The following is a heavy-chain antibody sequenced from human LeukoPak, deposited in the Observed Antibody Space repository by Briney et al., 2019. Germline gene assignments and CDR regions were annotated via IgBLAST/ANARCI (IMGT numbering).Heavy chain of an antibody. CDR1: GFTFDDYA. V-gene: IGHV3-9*01. D-gene: IGHD5-12*01. J-gene: IGHJ4*02. CDR3: AREDSGYDLDY. Sequence: GGSLRLSCAASGFTFDDYAMHWVRQAPGKGLEWVSGISWNSGSIGYADSVKGRFTISRDNAKNSLYLQMNSLRAEDTAVYYCAREDSGYDLDYWGQGTLVTVSS. CDR2: ISWNSGSI.